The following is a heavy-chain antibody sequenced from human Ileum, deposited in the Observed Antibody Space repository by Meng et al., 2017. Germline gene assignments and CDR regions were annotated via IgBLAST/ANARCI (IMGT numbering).Heavy chain of an antibody. CDR3: ARDSGVFVPADY. CDR2: INQDGSQK. D-gene: IGHD3-10*01. J-gene: IGHJ4*02. Sequence: GESLKISCTASGFSFSAYWMTWVRQAPGKGLEWVANINQDGSQKAYVDSVMGRFTISRDNARNSLYLYMNSLRADDTALYYGARDSGVFVPADYWGQGTLVTVSS. CDR1: GFSFSAYW. V-gene: IGHV3-7*01.